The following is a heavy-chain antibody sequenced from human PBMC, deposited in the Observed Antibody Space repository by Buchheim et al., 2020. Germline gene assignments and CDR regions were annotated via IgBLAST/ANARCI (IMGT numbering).Heavy chain of an antibody. J-gene: IGHJ6*02. CDR1: GFTFTSYG. CDR2: ISYDEKNK. D-gene: IGHD6-13*01. CDR3: AKDPSGVRDDGYYGMDV. V-gene: IGHV3-30*18. Sequence: QVQLVESGGGVVQPGRSLRLSCAASGFTFTSYGMHWVRQAPGKGLEWVAVISYDEKNKWYADSVKGRFTISRDSSKNNLYLQMDSLRPEDTAMYYCAKDPSGVRDDGYYGMDVWGQGTT.